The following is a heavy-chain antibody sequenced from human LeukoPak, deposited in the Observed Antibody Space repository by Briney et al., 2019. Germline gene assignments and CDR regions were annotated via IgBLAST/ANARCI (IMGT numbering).Heavy chain of an antibody. Sequence: PGGSLRLSCAASGFTFSNAWMSWVRQAPGKGLEWVGRIKSKTDGGTTDYAAPVKGRFTISRDDSKNTLYLQMNSLKTEDTAMYYCTTDTKVSFWAFDIWGQGTMVTVSS. D-gene: IGHD3-3*01. CDR2: IKSKTDGGTT. CDR3: TTDTKVSFWAFDI. CDR1: GFTFSNAW. J-gene: IGHJ3*02. V-gene: IGHV3-15*01.